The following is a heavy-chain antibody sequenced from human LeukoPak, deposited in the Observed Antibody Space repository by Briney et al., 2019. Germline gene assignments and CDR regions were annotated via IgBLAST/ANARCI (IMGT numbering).Heavy chain of an antibody. D-gene: IGHD5-18*01. Sequence: HTGGSLRLSCAASGFTFSSYWMTWVRQAPGKGLEWVASLNEDGSKRSYVGSVKGRFTISRDNAQKSVYLQMNSLTAEDTAVYHCARAVTSMDGYWGQGTLVTVSS. CDR3: ARAVTSMDGY. V-gene: IGHV3-7*03. J-gene: IGHJ4*02. CDR2: LNEDGSKR. CDR1: GFTFSSYW.